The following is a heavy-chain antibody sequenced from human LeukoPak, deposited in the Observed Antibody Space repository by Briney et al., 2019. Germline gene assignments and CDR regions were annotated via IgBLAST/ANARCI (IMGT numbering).Heavy chain of an antibody. Sequence: PSETLSLTCAVYGGSFSRYYWTWMRQTPGKGLEWIGKTTQSARTNYNPSLKSRVTISVDTSKNQFYLNVNSVTAADTAVYYCARGDGITAFYWGQGTLVTVSS. CDR2: TTQSART. CDR1: GGSFSRYY. J-gene: IGHJ4*02. D-gene: IGHD1-14*01. V-gene: IGHV4-34*01. CDR3: ARGDGITAFY.